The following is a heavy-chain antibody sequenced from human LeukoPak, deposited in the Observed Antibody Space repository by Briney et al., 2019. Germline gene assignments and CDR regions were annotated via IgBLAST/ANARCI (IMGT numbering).Heavy chain of an antibody. Sequence: PGGSLRLSCAASGFTFNSYWMSWVRQAPGKGLEWVANIKQDGSEKYYVDSVKGRFTISRDNAKNSLYLQMNSLRAEDTAVYYCASHRQLPRYCSGGSCTSGSDAFDIWGQGTMVTVSS. CDR2: IKQDGSEK. V-gene: IGHV3-7*01. CDR1: GFTFNSYW. D-gene: IGHD2-15*01. J-gene: IGHJ3*02. CDR3: ASHRQLPRYCSGGSCTSGSDAFDI.